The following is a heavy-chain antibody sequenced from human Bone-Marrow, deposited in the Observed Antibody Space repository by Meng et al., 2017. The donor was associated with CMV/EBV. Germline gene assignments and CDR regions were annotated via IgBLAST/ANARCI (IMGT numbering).Heavy chain of an antibody. CDR1: GGTFIMYA. D-gene: IGHD2/OR15-2a*01. CDR3: ASWAGNTFDY. J-gene: IGHJ4*02. Sequence: TPGSSVTVSYKASGGTFIMYAIDWVRQVPGQGLEWRGGIIPIFGTANYAQRFQGRVTITADESTSTAYMELSSLRSEDTAVYYCASWAGNTFDYWGQGTLVTVSS. CDR2: IIPIFGTA. V-gene: IGHV1-69*01.